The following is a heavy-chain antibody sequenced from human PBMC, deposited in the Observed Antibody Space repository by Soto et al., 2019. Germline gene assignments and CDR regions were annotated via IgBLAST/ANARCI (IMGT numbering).Heavy chain of an antibody. CDR1: GGSISHYP. CDR2: IFYNGST. CDR3: ARSFFP. J-gene: IGHJ5*02. V-gene: IGHV4-59*01. Sequence: QLQLQESGPGLVRPSETLSLTCIVYGGSISHYPWSWVWQPPGKGLEWIGYIFYNGSTNYNPSLTSRVTISVDMSKNHLSLTLTSVTTADTAVYYCARSFFPWGQGTLVTVSS.